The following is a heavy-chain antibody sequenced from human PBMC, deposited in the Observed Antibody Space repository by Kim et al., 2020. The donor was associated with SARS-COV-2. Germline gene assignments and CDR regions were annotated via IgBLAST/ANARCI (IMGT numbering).Heavy chain of an antibody. J-gene: IGHJ4*02. Sequence: GGSLRLSCAASGFTFSNAWMSWVRQAPGKGLEWVGRIKSKTDGGTTDYAAPVKGRFTISRDDSKNTLYLQMNSLKTEDTAVYYCTTERGGYGNFDYWGQGTLVTVSS. CDR1: GFTFSNAW. D-gene: IGHD5-12*01. CDR3: TTERGGYGNFDY. V-gene: IGHV3-15*01. CDR2: IKSKTDGGTT.